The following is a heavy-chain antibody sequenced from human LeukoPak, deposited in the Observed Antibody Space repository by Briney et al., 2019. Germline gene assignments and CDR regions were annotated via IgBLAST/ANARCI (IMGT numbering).Heavy chain of an antibody. CDR2: SSSNGGST. D-gene: IGHD6-19*01. V-gene: IGHV3-64D*06. CDR3: VNQISGWVY. CDR1: GFTFSTLP. Sequence: QTGGSLRLSCSASGFTFSTLPMHWVRQAPGKGLEYVSGSSSNGGSTYYADSVKGGFTISRDNSKNTLYLQMSSLRPEDTAVYYCVNQISGWVYWGQGTLVTVSS. J-gene: IGHJ4*02.